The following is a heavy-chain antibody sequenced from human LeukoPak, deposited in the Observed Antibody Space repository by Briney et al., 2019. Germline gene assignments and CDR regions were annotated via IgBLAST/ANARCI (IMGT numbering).Heavy chain of an antibody. J-gene: IGHJ4*02. CDR2: ISVFKGNT. CDR1: GYTLSNFG. V-gene: IGHV1-18*01. D-gene: IGHD4-17*01. Sequence: ASVKVSCKASGYTLSNFGLNWVRQAPGQGLEWMGWISVFKGNTHYAQKFQGRVTMTTDTATNTAYMELGSLTSDDTAVYYCARDLGRTDNGDYPSYWGQGTLVIVSS. CDR3: ARDLGRTDNGDYPSY.